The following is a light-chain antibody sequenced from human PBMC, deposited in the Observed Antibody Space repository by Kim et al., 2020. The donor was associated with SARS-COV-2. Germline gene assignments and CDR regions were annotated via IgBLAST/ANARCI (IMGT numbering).Light chain of an antibody. CDR1: QTIDSQ. J-gene: IGKJ4*01. Sequence: EVVLTQSPATLSLSPGERATLSCRASQTIDSQLAWYQQKAGQAPRLLIYDASNRATGIPARFSGSGSGTDFTLTISSLEAEDFAVYYCQQRQSWPLNFGGGTKLEI. V-gene: IGKV3-11*01. CDR3: QQRQSWPLN. CDR2: DAS.